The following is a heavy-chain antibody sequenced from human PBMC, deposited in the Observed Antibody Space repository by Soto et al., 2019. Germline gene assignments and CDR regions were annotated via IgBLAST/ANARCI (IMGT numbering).Heavy chain of an antibody. D-gene: IGHD5-18*01. CDR3: ARGSLEIQLWLHYYGMDV. Sequence: QVQLVESGGLLVKPGGSLRLSCAASGFIFSDYYMSWIRQAPGKGLECISYISTSDRIIYYADSVKGRFTISRDNAKNSLYLQMNSLRAEDTAVYYCARGSLEIQLWLHYYGMDVWGQGTTVTVSS. CDR2: ISTSDRII. J-gene: IGHJ6*02. V-gene: IGHV3-11*01. CDR1: GFIFSDYY.